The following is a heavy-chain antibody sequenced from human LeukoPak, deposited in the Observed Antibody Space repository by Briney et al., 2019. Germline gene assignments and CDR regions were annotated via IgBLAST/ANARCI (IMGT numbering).Heavy chain of an antibody. J-gene: IGHJ3*02. CDR3: AKGGYCSSTSCYVVNAFDI. Sequence: GGSLRLSCAGSGFTFNNYAMSWVRQAPGKGLEWVSAISDSGGSTYYADSVKGRFTISRDNTKNTLYLQMNSLRAEDTAVYYCAKGGYCSSTSCYVVNAFDIWGQGTMVTVSS. V-gene: IGHV3-23*01. CDR1: GFTFNNYA. CDR2: ISDSGGST. D-gene: IGHD2-2*03.